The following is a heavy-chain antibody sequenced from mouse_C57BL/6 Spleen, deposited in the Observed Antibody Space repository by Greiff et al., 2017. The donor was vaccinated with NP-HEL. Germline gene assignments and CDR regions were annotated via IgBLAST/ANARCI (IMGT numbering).Heavy chain of an antibody. D-gene: IGHD3-2*02. J-gene: IGHJ2*01. CDR2: IYPGDGDT. Sequence: QVQLQQSGPELVKPGASVKISCKASGYAFSSSWMNWVKQRPGKGLEWIGRIYPGDGDTNYNGKFKGKATLTADKSSSTAYMQLSSLTSEDSAVYFCARGDSSDFDYWRQGTTLTVSS. CDR3: ARGDSSDFDY. CDR1: GYAFSSSW. V-gene: IGHV1-82*01.